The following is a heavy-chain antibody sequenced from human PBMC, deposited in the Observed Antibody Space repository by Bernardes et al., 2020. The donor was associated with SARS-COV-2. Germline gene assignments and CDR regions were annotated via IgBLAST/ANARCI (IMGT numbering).Heavy chain of an antibody. J-gene: IGHJ6*02. V-gene: IGHV1-8*01. CDR1: GYTFTSYD. CDR2: LNTRTGKT. Sequence: ASVKVSCQASGYTFTSYDINWVRQATGQGLEWMGWLNTRTGKTGYAKKFQGRVTMTRDTSIDTAYMELSNLRSEDTAIYYCASRGWGIYYAFDVWGQGTTATVSS. D-gene: IGHD2-8*02. CDR3: ASRGWGIYYAFDV.